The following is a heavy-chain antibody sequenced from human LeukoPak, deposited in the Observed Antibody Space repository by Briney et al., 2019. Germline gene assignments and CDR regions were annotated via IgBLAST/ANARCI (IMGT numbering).Heavy chain of an antibody. J-gene: IGHJ4*02. D-gene: IGHD5-12*01. Sequence: ASQSLSLTWTVSGDSISSGDYYWSWIRQPPGKGLEWIGYIYYSGSTYYNPSLKSRVTISVDTSKNQFSLKLSSVTAADTAVYYCARAGSGYDDVLRTLSFFFDYWGQGTLVTVSS. V-gene: IGHV4-30-4*01. CDR2: IYYSGST. CDR3: ARAGSGYDDVLRTLSFFFDY. CDR1: GDSISSGDYY.